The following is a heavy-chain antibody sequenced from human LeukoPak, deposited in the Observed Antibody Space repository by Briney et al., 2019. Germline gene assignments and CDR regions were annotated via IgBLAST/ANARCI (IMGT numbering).Heavy chain of an antibody. J-gene: IGHJ4*02. D-gene: IGHD3-9*01. V-gene: IGHV3-30-3*01. CDR2: ISYDGSNK. CDR1: GFTFSSYA. Sequence: GRSPRLSCAASGFTFSSYAMHWVRQAPGKGLEWVAVISYDGSNKYYADSVKGRFTISRDNSKNTLYLQMNSLRAEDTAVYYCAKDYDILTGFDYWGQGTLVTVSS. CDR3: AKDYDILTGFDY.